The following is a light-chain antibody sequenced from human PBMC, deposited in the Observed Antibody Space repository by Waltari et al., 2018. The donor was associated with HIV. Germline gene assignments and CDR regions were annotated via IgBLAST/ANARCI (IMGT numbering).Light chain of an antibody. CDR3: SSYTSSNTLDV. V-gene: IGLV2-14*03. J-gene: IGLJ1*01. CDR2: DVN. Sequence: QSALTPPASVSGSPRQSITISCTGTSSDVGGFNYASCYQQHQGKAPKLMFYDVNNRPSGISNRFSGSKSGNTASLTISGLQAEDEADYYCSSYTSSNTLDVFGTGTKVTVL. CDR1: SSDVGGFNY.